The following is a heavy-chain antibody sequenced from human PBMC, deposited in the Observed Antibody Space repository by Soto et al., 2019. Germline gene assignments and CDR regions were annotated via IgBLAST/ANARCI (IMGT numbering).Heavy chain of an antibody. CDR2: ISGSGGST. CDR1: GFTFSSYA. Sequence: GGSLRLSCAASGFTFSSYAMSWVRQAPGKGLEWVSAISGSGGSTYYADSVKGRFTISRDNSKNTLYLQMNSLRAEDTAVYYCAKGRIEYYYDSSGYYASFDYWGQGTLVTVSS. D-gene: IGHD3-22*01. CDR3: AKGRIEYYYDSSGYYASFDY. V-gene: IGHV3-23*01. J-gene: IGHJ4*02.